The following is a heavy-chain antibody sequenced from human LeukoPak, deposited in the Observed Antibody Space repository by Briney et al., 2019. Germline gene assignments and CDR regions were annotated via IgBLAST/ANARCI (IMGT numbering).Heavy chain of an antibody. CDR3: ARYVEAQWPDAFDI. V-gene: IGHV3-21*01. CDR2: ISSSSSYI. J-gene: IGHJ3*02. Sequence: SGGPLRLSCAASGFPFSSYTMNWVRQAPGKGLEWVSSISSSSSYIYYADSVKGGFTLSRDNAKNTLSPQMHSLRAEETAMYYCARYVEAQWPDAFDIWGQGKMVTVSS. D-gene: IGHD6-19*01. CDR1: GFPFSSYT.